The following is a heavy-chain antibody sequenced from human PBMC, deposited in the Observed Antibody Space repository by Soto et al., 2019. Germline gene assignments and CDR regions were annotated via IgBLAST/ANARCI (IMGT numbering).Heavy chain of an antibody. CDR3: ARGPAPHEVDY. CDR2: IIPILDIA. V-gene: IGHV1-69*04. CDR1: GGTFSSYT. D-gene: IGHD2-15*01. Sequence: QVQLVQSGAEEKKPGSSVKVSCKASGGTFSSYTISWVRQAPGQGLEWMGRIIPILDIANYAQKFQGRVTITADKSTSTAYMELSSLRSEDTAVYYCARGPAPHEVDYWGQGTLVTVSS. J-gene: IGHJ4*02.